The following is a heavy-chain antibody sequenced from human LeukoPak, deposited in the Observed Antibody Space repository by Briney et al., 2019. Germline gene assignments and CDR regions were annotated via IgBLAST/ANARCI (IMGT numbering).Heavy chain of an antibody. CDR2: INPSGGNT. J-gene: IGHJ3*02. CDR3: ASYSGSYFEAFDI. D-gene: IGHD1-26*01. V-gene: IGHV1-46*01. Sequence: ASVTVSFTASGYTFTIYDINWVRQAPGQGLEWMGLINPSGGNTNYAQNFQGRVTITADKSTSTAYMELSSLRSEDTAVYYCASYSGSYFEAFDIWGQGTMVTVSS. CDR1: GYTFTIYD.